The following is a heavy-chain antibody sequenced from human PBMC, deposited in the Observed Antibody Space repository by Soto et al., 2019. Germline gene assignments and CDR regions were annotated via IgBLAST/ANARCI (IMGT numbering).Heavy chain of an antibody. CDR2: IIPIIGTA. J-gene: IGHJ6*02. V-gene: IGHV1-69*12. Sequence: QVQLVQSGAEVKKPGSSVKVSCKASGGTFSSYGISWVRQAPGQGLEWMGGIIPIIGTANYAQKCQGRVTITADESTSTAYMELSSLRSEDTAVYYCARPTYYDFWSGYQTGYYYYGMDVWGQGTTVTVSS. CDR1: GGTFSSYG. CDR3: ARPTYYDFWSGYQTGYYYYGMDV. D-gene: IGHD3-3*01.